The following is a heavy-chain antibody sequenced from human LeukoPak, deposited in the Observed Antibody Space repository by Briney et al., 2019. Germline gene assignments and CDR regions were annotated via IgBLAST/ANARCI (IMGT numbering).Heavy chain of an antibody. D-gene: IGHD2-8*01. Sequence: SETLSLTCTVSGDSTSNFYWNWIRQSPGKGLEWIGNIHYSGSSVYNPSLKSRVTISIDTSRRQFFLKLNSVTAADTAVYFCALAPNSNWFDFWGPGTLVTVST. CDR2: IHYSGSS. CDR3: ALAPNSNWFDF. J-gene: IGHJ5*01. CDR1: GDSTSNFY. V-gene: IGHV4-59*03.